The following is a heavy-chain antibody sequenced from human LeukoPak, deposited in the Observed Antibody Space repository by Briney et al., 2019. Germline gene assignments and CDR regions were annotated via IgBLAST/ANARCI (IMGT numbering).Heavy chain of an antibody. CDR1: GYTFTDYF. J-gene: IGHJ4*02. CDR3: ATLGGHSLAAQNGY. V-gene: IGHV1-2*06. CDR2: INPKKGGT. D-gene: IGHD3-16*01. Sequence: ASVKVSCKTSGYTFTDYFMHWVRQAPGQGLEWMGRINPKKGGTTYAQRLQGRVTMTMDTSLNTAYMELTRLTSDDTAVYYCATLGGHSLAAQNGYWGQGTLVTVSS.